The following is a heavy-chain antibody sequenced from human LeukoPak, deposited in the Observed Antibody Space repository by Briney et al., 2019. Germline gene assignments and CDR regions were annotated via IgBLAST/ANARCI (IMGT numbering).Heavy chain of an antibody. CDR3: ARAEVYYYGMDV. V-gene: IGHV1-69*02. CDR1: GGTFSSYT. Sequence: SVKVSCKAAGGTFSSYTISWVRQAPGQGREWMGRIIPILGIANYAQKFQGRVTITADKSTSTAYMELGSLRSEDAAVYYCARAEVYYYGMDVWGQGTTVTVSS. J-gene: IGHJ6*02. CDR2: IIPILGIA.